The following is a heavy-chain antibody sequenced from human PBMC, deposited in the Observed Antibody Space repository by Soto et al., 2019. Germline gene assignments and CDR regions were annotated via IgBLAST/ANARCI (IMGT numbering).Heavy chain of an antibody. V-gene: IGHV3-23*01. CDR1: GFTFSSYA. J-gene: IGHJ4*02. D-gene: IGHD3-3*01. CDR3: ARVVTIFGVVIGFDY. CDR2: ISGSGGST. Sequence: GGSLRLSCAASGFTFSSYAMSWVRQAPGKGLEWVSAISGSGGSTYYADSVKGRFTISRDNSKNTLYLQMNSLRAEDTAVYYCARVVTIFGVVIGFDYWGQGTLVTVSS.